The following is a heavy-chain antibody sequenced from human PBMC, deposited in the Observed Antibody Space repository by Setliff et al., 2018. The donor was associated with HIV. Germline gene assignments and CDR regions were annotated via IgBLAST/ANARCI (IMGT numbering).Heavy chain of an antibody. V-gene: IGHV4-39*07. Sequence: SETLSLTCTVSGGSISSSSYYWGWIRQPPGKGLEWIGSIYYSGSTYYNPSLKSRVTISVDTSKNQFSLKLSSVTAAGTAVYYCARSGYSYLFDYWGQGTLVTVSS. CDR2: IYYSGST. CDR3: ARSGYSYLFDY. CDR1: GGSISSSSYY. D-gene: IGHD5-18*01. J-gene: IGHJ4*02.